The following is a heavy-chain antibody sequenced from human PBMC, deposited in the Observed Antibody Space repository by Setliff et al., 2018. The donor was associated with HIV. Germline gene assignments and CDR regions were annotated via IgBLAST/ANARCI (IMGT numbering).Heavy chain of an antibody. CDR2: IYDSGTT. D-gene: IGHD3-22*01. CDR3: ARRPSPYHYYDSSGYSGGNADY. V-gene: IGHV4-39*01. J-gene: IGHJ4*02. CDR1: GGSITTSSFY. Sequence: KSSETLSLTCTVSGGSITTSSFYWGWTRQPPGKGLEWIGDIYDSGTTHYNPSLKSRVTISVDTSKNRFSLKLSSVTAADTAVYYCARRPSPYHYYDSSGYSGGNADYWGQGTLVTVSS.